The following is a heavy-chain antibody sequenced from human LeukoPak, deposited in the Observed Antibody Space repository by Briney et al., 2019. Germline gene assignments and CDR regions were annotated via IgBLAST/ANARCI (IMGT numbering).Heavy chain of an antibody. V-gene: IGHV1-8*01. CDR2: MNPNSGNT. CDR3: ARGAASYYYDSSGFVRPELGY. J-gene: IGHJ4*02. Sequence: GASVKVSCKASGYTFTSYDINWVRQATGQGPEWMGWMNPNSGNTGYAQKFQGRVTMTRNTSISTAYMELSSLRSEDTAVYYCARGAASYYYDSSGFVRPELGYWGQGTLVTVSS. D-gene: IGHD3-22*01. CDR1: GYTFTSYD.